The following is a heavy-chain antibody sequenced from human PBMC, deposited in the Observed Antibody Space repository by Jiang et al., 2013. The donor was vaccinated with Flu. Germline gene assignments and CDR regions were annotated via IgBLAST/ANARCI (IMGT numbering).Heavy chain of an antibody. CDR2: INHSGST. Sequence: LLKPSETLSLTCAVYGGSFSGYYWSWIRQPPGKGLEWIGEINHSGSTNYNPSLKSRVTISVDTSKNQFSLKLSSVTAADTAVYYCARLWGHRSGWDFYYYGMDVWGQGTTVTVSS. CDR1: GGSFSGYY. J-gene: IGHJ6*02. V-gene: IGHV4-34*01. D-gene: IGHD6-19*01. CDR3: ARLWGHRSGWDFYYYGMDV.